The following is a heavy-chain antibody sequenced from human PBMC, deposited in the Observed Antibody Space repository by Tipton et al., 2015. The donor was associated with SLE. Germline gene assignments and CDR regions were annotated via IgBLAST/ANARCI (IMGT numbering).Heavy chain of an antibody. Sequence: SLRLSCTASGFTFSSYEMNWVRQAPGKGLEWVSYISNSGSTIYYSDSVKGRFTISRENAKNSLYLQMNSLRAGDTAVYYCARSYYGPGYYYYGMDVWGQGTTVTVSS. CDR2: ISNSGSTI. CDR1: GFTFSSYE. D-gene: IGHD3-10*01. J-gene: IGHJ6*02. V-gene: IGHV3-48*03. CDR3: ARSYYGPGYYYYGMDV.